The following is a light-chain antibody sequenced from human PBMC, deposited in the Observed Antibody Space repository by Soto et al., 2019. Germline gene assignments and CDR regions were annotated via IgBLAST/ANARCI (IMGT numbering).Light chain of an antibody. CDR1: QPINEKY. V-gene: IGKV3-20*01. Sequence: IVLTQSPGTLSLSPGETATLSCRASQPINEKYLAWYQQKPGRAPRLLISATSSRATGVPDRFSGSGSGADFTLTISRLEPDDFAVYYCQQYEPSPWTFGPGTKVEI. CDR3: QQYEPSPWT. J-gene: IGKJ1*01. CDR2: ATS.